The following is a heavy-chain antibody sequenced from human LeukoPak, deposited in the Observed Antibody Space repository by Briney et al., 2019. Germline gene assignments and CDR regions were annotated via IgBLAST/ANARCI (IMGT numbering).Heavy chain of an antibody. CDR3: ARDKESDYYGSGSYYFDY. CDR1: GFTVSSNY. CDR2: IYSGGST. Sequence: PGGSLRLSCAASGFTVSSNYMSWVRQAPGKGLGWVSVIYSGGSTYYADSVKGRFTISRDNSKNTLYLQMNSLRAEDTAVYYCARDKESDYYGSGSYYFDYWGQGILVTVSS. D-gene: IGHD3-10*01. V-gene: IGHV3-66*01. J-gene: IGHJ4*02.